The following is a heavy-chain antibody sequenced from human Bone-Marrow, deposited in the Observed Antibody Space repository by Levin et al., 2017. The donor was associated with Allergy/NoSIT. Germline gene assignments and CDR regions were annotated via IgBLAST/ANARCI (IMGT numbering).Heavy chain of an antibody. D-gene: IGHD3-3*01. V-gene: IGHV3-21*01. J-gene: IGHJ6*02. CDR2: ISATSSFL. CDR1: GFTFSSYT. CDR3: TRDSLTIFGVGTGMDV. Sequence: GESLKISCAASGFTFSSYTMNWVRQAPGKGLEWVASISATSSFLHYADSVKGRFTISRDNAENSLYLHMNSLRGRDTTRYYCTRDSLTIFGVGTGMDVWGQGNTVTVSS.